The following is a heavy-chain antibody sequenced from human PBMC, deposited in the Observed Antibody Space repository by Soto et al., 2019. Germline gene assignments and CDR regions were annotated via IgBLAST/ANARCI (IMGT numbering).Heavy chain of an antibody. V-gene: IGHV4-39*02. CDR2: IYTSGST. CDR1: GDSINSRTYY. Sequence: QLQLQGSGPGLVKPSETLSLTCSVSGDSINSRTYYWGWIRQSPGKGLEWIGDIYTSGSTHYNASLNSRATKSADTSKSHLSPKLSSVTAADTAIYYCVTVNVGRGGSWIPFDYWGQGIPVTVSP. D-gene: IGHD2-15*01. J-gene: IGHJ4*02. CDR3: VTVNVGRGGSWIPFDY.